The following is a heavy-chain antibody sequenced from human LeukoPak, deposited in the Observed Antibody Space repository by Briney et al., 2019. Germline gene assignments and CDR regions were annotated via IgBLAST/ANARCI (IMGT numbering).Heavy chain of an antibody. Sequence: ASVKVSCKASGYTFTSYDINWVRQATGQGLEWMGWMNPNSGNTGYAQKFQGRVTMTRNTSISTAYVELSSLRSEDTAVYYCARGVAQPYSTGYYYYMDVWGKGTTVTVSS. V-gene: IGHV1-8*01. CDR2: MNPNSGNT. D-gene: IGHD2-21*01. CDR3: ARGVAQPYSTGYYYYMDV. CDR1: GYTFTSYD. J-gene: IGHJ6*03.